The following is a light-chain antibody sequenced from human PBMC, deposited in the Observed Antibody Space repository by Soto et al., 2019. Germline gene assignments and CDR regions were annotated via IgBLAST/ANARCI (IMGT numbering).Light chain of an antibody. CDR2: GAS. CDR3: QQYGSSGT. V-gene: IGKV3-20*01. J-gene: IGKJ1*01. CDR1: QIVSNNY. Sequence: IVLAQSPGTLCMSPGEIATLLCMASQIVSNNYLAWYQLKPGQAPRLLIYGASNRATGIPDRFSGSGSGTDFTLTISRLEPEDFAVYYCQQYGSSGTFGQGTKVDIK.